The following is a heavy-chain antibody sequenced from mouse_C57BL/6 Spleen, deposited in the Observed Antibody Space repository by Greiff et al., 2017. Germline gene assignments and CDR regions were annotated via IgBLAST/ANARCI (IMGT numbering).Heavy chain of an antibody. D-gene: IGHD2-3*01. CDR1: GYTFTSYW. Sequence: VQLQQPGTELVKPGASVKLSCKASGYTFTSYWMHWVKQRPGQGLEWIGNINPSNGGTNYNEKFNSKATLTVDKSSSTAYMQLSSLTSEDSAVYYCAAYDGYYADFDYWGQGTTLTVSS. CDR3: AAYDGYYADFDY. J-gene: IGHJ2*01. CDR2: INPSNGGT. V-gene: IGHV1-53*01.